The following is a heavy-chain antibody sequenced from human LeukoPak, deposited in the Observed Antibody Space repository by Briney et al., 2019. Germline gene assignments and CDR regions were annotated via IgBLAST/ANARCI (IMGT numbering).Heavy chain of an antibody. D-gene: IGHD5-18*01. V-gene: IGHV3-74*01. CDR2: IDPDGTST. CDR3: ARDGGGYSYDCPGHS. Sequence: GGSLRLSCAASGFTFDDYAMHWVRQAPGKGLVWVSRIDPDGTSTYYADSVKGRFTISRDNAKNTLYLQMNGLTAEDTALYYCARDGGGYSYDCPGHSWGQGTLVTVSS. CDR1: GFTFDDYA. J-gene: IGHJ4*02.